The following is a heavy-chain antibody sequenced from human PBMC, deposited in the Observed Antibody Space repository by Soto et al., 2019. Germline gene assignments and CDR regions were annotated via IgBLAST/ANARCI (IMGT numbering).Heavy chain of an antibody. J-gene: IGHJ4*02. Sequence: TSETLCVTCTVAGGYISGYGGSWIRQPPGKGLEWIGYIYYSGSTNYNPSLKSRVTISVDTSKNQFSLKLSSVTAADTAVYYCARGSVVFDYWGQGTLVTVSS. CDR1: GGYISGYG. V-gene: IGHV4-59*01. CDR2: IYYSGST. CDR3: ARGSVVFDY. D-gene: IGHD3-22*01.